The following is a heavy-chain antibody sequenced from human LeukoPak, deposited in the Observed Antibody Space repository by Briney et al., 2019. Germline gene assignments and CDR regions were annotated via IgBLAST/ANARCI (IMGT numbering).Heavy chain of an antibody. Sequence: GGSLRLSCVASGFTFSSSWMHWVRQAPGKGLVWVSRIYSDGRTTDYADSVKGRFTISRDNAKNSLHLQMSSLRADDTAVYYCARDPPPDDTSGYLDYWGQGALVTVSS. D-gene: IGHD3-22*01. CDR3: ARDPPPDDTSGYLDY. J-gene: IGHJ4*02. CDR2: IYSDGRTT. V-gene: IGHV3-74*01. CDR1: GFTFSSSW.